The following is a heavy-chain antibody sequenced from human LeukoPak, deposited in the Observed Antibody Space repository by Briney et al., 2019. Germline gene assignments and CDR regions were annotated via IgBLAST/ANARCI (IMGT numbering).Heavy chain of an antibody. CDR3: ASGPVPTIFGANI. J-gene: IGHJ3*02. V-gene: IGHV4-59*02. Sequence: SSETLSLTCVVSGGSVSGYYWGWIRQPPGRGLEWIGYVYYSGSTNYNPSFKSRITISVDTSKNQFSLKLSSVTAADTAVYYCASGPVPTIFGANIWGQGTMVTVSS. D-gene: IGHD3-3*01. CDR1: GGSVSGYY. CDR2: VYYSGST.